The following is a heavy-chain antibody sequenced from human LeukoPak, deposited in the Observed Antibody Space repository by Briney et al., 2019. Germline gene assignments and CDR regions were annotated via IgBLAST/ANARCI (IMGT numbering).Heavy chain of an antibody. D-gene: IGHD6-19*01. Sequence: GASVKVSCKASGGTFSSYAISWVRQAPGQGLEWMGRIIPTLGIANYAQKFQGRVTITADKSTSTAYMELSSLRSEDTAVYYCATGPTYSSGWDWGQGTLVTVSS. CDR1: GGTFSSYA. CDR3: ATGPTYSSGWD. CDR2: IIPTLGIA. V-gene: IGHV1-69*04. J-gene: IGHJ4*02.